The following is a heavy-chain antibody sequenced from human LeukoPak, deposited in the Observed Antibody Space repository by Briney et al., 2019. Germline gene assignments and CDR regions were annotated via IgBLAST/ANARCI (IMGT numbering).Heavy chain of an antibody. J-gene: IGHJ4*02. CDR3: AERRAYGDYVAGVDY. CDR1: GGSISSSNW. Sequence: SGTLSLTCAVSGGSISSSNWWSWVRQPSWKGLEWIGEIYHSGSTNYNPSLKSRVTISVDKSKNQFSLKLSSVTAADTAVYYCAERRAYGDYVAGVDYWGQGTLVTVSS. D-gene: IGHD4-17*01. CDR2: IYHSGST. V-gene: IGHV4-4*02.